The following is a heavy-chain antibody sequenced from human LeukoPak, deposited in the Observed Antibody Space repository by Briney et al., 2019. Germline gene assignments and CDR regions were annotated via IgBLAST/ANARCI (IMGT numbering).Heavy chain of an antibody. V-gene: IGHV4-61*02. J-gene: IGHJ4*02. CDR1: GDSISSGDYY. CDR3: AKSNGYGLIDY. CDR2: VYTSGST. D-gene: IGHD5-12*01. Sequence: SETLSLTCTVSGDSISSGDYYWSWIRQPAGSGLEWIGRVYTSGSTNYNPSLKSRVTMSVDTSKNQFSLKLSSVTAADTAVYYCAKSNGYGLIDYWGQGTLVTVSS.